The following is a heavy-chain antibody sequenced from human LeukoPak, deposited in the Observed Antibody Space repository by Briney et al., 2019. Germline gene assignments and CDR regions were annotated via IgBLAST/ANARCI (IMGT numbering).Heavy chain of an antibody. CDR2: IIPVFGTA. CDR1: GGTFSSYS. Sequence: SVKVSCKASGGTFSSYSINWVRQAPGQGLEWMGGIIPVFGTANYAQKFQGRVTITADKSTSEAYMELSSLRSEDTAVYYCAGLSSPLNLRYWYFDLWGRGTLVTVSS. J-gene: IGHJ2*01. V-gene: IGHV1-69*06. D-gene: IGHD3-10*01. CDR3: AGLSSPLNLRYWYFDL.